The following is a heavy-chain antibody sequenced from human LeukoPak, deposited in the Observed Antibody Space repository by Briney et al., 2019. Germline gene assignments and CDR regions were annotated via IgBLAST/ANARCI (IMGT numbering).Heavy chain of an antibody. Sequence: GGSLRLSCAASGFTFSSYAMSWVRQAPRKGLDPVSAISGSGGSTYYADSVKGRFTISRENSKNTLYLQMNSLRAEDTAVYYCAKDLASSSWYDAFDIWGQGTMVTVSS. V-gene: IGHV3-23*01. CDR1: GFTFSSYA. CDR2: ISGSGGST. J-gene: IGHJ3*02. D-gene: IGHD6-13*01. CDR3: AKDLASSSWYDAFDI.